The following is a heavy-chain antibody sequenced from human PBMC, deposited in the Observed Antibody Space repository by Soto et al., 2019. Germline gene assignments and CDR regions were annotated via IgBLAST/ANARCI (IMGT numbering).Heavy chain of an antibody. CDR2: INAGKGNT. D-gene: IGHD2-15*01. CDR3: ARWQGLRGYCIFGSCRLDAFDI. J-gene: IGHJ3*02. CDR1: GYTFTSYA. V-gene: IGHV1-3*01. Sequence: QVQLVQSGAEVKKPGASVKGSCKASGYTFTSYAMPWVRKAPGQRLEWMVWINAGKGNTKYSQKFQGRVTITRDTSASTGYMELSSLRSEDTAVYYCARWQGLRGYCIFGSCRLDAFDIWGQRTMVTV.